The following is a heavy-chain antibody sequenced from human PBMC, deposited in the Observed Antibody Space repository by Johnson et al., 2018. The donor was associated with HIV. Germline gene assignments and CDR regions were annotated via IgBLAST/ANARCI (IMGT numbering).Heavy chain of an antibody. CDR2: IRYDGSNK. J-gene: IGHJ3*02. Sequence: QVQLVESGGGVVQPGGSLRLSCAASGFTFSSYGMHWVRQAPGQGLEWVAFIRYDGSNKYYADSVKGRFTISRDNAKNTLYLQMNSLRAEDTAVYYCAKDGGRLRTDAFDIWGQGTMVTVSS. V-gene: IGHV3-30*02. CDR1: GFTFSSYG. D-gene: IGHD2-15*01. CDR3: AKDGGRLRTDAFDI.